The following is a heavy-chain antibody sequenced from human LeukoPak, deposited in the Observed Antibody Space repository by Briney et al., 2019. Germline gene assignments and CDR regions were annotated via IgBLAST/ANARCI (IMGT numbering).Heavy chain of an antibody. CDR3: ARDAYYYGSGSYYLDY. Sequence: GGSLRLSCAASGFTFSSYWMSWVRQAPGKGLEWVANIKQDGSEKYYVDSVKGRFTISRDNAKNSLYLQMNSLRAEDTAVYYCARDAYYYGSGSYYLDYWGQGTLVTVSS. D-gene: IGHD3-10*01. V-gene: IGHV3-7*03. J-gene: IGHJ4*02. CDR1: GFTFSSYW. CDR2: IKQDGSEK.